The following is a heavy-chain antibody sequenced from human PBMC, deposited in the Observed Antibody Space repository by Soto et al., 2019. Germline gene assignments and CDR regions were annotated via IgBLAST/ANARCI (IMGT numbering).Heavy chain of an antibody. V-gene: IGHV1-69*02. CDR3: ARGGVSVLMVYAIENWFDP. J-gene: IGHJ5*02. Sequence: ASVKVSCKASGGTFSSYTISWVRQAPGQGLEWMGRIIPILGIANYAQKFQGRVTITADKSTSTAYMELSSLRSEDTAVYYCARGGVSVLMVYAIENWFDPWGQGTLVTVS. CDR1: GGTFSSYT. D-gene: IGHD2-8*01. CDR2: IIPILGIA.